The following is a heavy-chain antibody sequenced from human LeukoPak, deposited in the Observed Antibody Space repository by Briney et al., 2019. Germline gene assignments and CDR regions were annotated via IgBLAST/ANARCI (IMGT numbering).Heavy chain of an antibody. D-gene: IGHD3-3*01. CDR3: AKERGGFWSGYYFDY. V-gene: IGHV3-21*01. CDR2: ISSSSNYI. Sequence: GGSLRLSCAASGFTFSSYSMNWVRQAPGKGLEWVSSISSSSNYIYYADSVKGRSTISRDNSKNTLYLQMNSLRAEDTAVYYCAKERGGFWSGYYFDYWGQGPLVTVSS. J-gene: IGHJ4*02. CDR1: GFTFSSYS.